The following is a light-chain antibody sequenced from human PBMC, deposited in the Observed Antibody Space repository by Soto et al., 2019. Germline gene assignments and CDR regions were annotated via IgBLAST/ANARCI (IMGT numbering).Light chain of an antibody. V-gene: IGKV1-9*01. CDR2: AAS. CDR1: QGTGTY. J-gene: IGKJ4*01. Sequence: DIQLTQSPSFLSASVGDRVTITCRASQGTGTYLAWYQQKPGKAPNLLIYAASTLQSGVPSRFSGSGSGTEFTLTISSLQPEDCATYYCQQLYSYPVTFGGGTKVEIK. CDR3: QQLYSYPVT.